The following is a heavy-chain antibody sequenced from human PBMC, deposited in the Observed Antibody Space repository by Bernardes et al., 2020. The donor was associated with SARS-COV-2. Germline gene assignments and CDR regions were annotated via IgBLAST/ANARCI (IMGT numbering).Heavy chain of an antibody. D-gene: IGHD3-3*01. CDR1: GGSISSSSYY. J-gene: IGHJ4*02. CDR3: ARQHLGGVTIFGVVTTDRYFDY. Sequence: SETLSLTCTVSGGSISSSSYYWGWIHQPPGKGLEWIGNIYYSGSTYYNPSLKSRVTISVDTSKNQFSLKLSSVTAADTAVYYCARQHLGGVTIFGVVTTDRYFDYWGQGTLVTVSS. V-gene: IGHV4-39*01. CDR2: IYYSGST.